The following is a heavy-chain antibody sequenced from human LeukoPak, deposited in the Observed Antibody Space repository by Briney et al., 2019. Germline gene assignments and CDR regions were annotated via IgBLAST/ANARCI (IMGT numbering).Heavy chain of an antibody. J-gene: IGHJ4*02. CDR2: INHSGST. CDR1: GGSFSGYY. CDR3: ARGKDSYDSSGYLDY. V-gene: IGHV4-34*01. D-gene: IGHD3-22*01. Sequence: SETLSLTCAVYGGSFSGYYWSWIRQPPGKGLEWIGEINHSGSTNYNPSLKSRVTISVDTSKNQFSLKLSSVTAADTAVYYCARGKDSYDSSGYLDYWGQGTLVTVSS.